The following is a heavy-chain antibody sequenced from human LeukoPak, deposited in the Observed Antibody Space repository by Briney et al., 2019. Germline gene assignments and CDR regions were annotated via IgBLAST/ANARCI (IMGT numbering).Heavy chain of an antibody. CDR3: ARGDDSSFSY. D-gene: IGHD6-6*01. V-gene: IGHV4-39*07. J-gene: IGHJ4*02. CDR2: IYYDGST. CDR1: GGSFSINNYY. Sequence: PSETLSLTCTVSGGSFSINNYYWTWIRQPPGKGLEWIGSIYYDGSTYYCPSLKSRVTISADTSKKQFSLKLSSVTAADTAVYYCARGDDSSFSYWGQGTLVTVSS.